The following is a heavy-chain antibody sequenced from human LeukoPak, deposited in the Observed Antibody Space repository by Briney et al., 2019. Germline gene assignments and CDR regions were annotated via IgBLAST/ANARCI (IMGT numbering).Heavy chain of an antibody. Sequence: ASVKVSCKASGYTFSNFGVSWVRQAPGQGLEWMGWISTNNGNRNYAQKLQGRVTMTTDTSTSTAYMELRSLRSDDTAVYYCARMTYYYGSGSYPNVDWFDPWGQGTLVTVSS. V-gene: IGHV1-18*04. D-gene: IGHD3-10*01. CDR3: ARMTYYYGSGSYPNVDWFDP. J-gene: IGHJ5*02. CDR2: ISTNNGNR. CDR1: GYTFSNFG.